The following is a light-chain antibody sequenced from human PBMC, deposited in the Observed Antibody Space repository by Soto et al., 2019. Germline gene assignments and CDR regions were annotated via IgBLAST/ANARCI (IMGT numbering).Light chain of an antibody. J-gene: IGKJ1*01. CDR2: DAS. CDR1: QSVATRR. CDR3: QQYSNLPRT. V-gene: IGKV3-20*01. Sequence: VLTQSPGTLSLSPGXRATLSCRASQSVATRRVAWYKQKPGQALRLVMYDASSRATRIPDRFSGSGSGTDFTLTISRLEPEDFALYDCQQYSNLPRTVSQGTKV.